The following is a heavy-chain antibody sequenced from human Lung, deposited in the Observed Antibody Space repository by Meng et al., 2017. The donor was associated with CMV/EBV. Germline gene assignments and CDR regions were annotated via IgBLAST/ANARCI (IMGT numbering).Heavy chain of an antibody. J-gene: IGHJ4*02. CDR1: GGSISSSNW. D-gene: IGHD6-19*01. CDR2: IYHSGST. CDR3: ASFPPPGKQWLVTDY. Sequence: LQEWGPGPVKPSGTLSLTCAVSGGSISSSNWWSWVRQPPGKGLEWIGEIYHSGSTNYNPSLKSRVTISVDKSKNQFSLKLSSVTAADTAVYYCASFPPPGKQWLVTDYWGQGTLVTVSS. V-gene: IGHV4-4*02.